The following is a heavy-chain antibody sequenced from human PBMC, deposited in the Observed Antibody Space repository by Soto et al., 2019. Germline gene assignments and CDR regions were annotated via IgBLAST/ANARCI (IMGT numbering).Heavy chain of an antibody. J-gene: IGHJ4*02. V-gene: IGHV4-61*01. CDR1: GGSVSSGSYY. D-gene: IGHD2-15*01. Sequence: PSDTLSLTPTVSGGSVSSGSYYWSGIRQPPGKGLEWIGYIDYSGSTNYNPSLKSRVTISVDTCKNQFSLKQNSVTPEHTAVYYCARKSAVTGFDYPGQVTLVTISS. CDR3: ARKSAVTGFDY. CDR2: IDYSGST.